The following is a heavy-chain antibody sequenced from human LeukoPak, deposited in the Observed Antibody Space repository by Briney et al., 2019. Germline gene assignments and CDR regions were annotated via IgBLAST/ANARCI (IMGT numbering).Heavy chain of an antibody. V-gene: IGHV3-53*01. Sequence: GGSLRLSCAASGFTVSSNYMSWVRQAPGKGLEWVSVIYSGGSTYYANSVKGRFTISRDNSKNTLYLQMNSLRAEDTAVYYCARAKRYFDCFWYLDYWGQGTLVTVSS. CDR2: IYSGGST. D-gene: IGHD3-9*01. CDR1: GFTVSSNY. CDR3: ARAKRYFDCFWYLDY. J-gene: IGHJ4*02.